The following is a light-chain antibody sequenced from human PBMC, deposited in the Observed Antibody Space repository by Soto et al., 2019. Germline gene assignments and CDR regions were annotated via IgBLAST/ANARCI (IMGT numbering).Light chain of an antibody. J-gene: IGLJ1*01. CDR2: EVS. Sequence: SALTQPSSVSVSPGQSITISCTGTSSDVGGYNYVSWYQQHPGKAPKLMIYEVSNRPSGVSNRFSGSKSGNTASLTISGLQAEDEADYYCSSYTSSSTYVFGTGTKVTVL. V-gene: IGLV2-14*01. CDR1: SSDVGGYNY. CDR3: SSYTSSSTYV.